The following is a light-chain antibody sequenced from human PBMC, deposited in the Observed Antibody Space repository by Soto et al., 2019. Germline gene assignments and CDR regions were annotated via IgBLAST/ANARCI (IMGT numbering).Light chain of an antibody. V-gene: IGKV3-15*01. CDR1: HRVSSY. Sequence: EIVMTQSPATLSVSPGERATISCRASHRVSSYLAWYQQKPGQAPRLLIYGASTRATGIPARFSGSGSGTEFTLTISSLQSEDFAVYYCQQYNNWPLTFGAGTKVDIK. J-gene: IGKJ4*01. CDR2: GAS. CDR3: QQYNNWPLT.